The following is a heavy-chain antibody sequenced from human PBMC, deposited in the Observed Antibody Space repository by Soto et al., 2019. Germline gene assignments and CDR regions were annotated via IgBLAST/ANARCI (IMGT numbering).Heavy chain of an antibody. V-gene: IGHV4-59*08. CDR3: ARQGRSSGWYHY. CDR2: IYYSGST. D-gene: IGHD6-19*01. J-gene: IGHJ4*02. CDR1: GGSISSYY. Sequence: SETLSLTCTVSGGSISSYYWSWIRQPPGKGLEWIGYIYYSGSTNYNPSLKSRVTISVDTSKNQFSLKLSSVTAADTAVYYCARQGRSSGWYHYWGQGTLVTVSS.